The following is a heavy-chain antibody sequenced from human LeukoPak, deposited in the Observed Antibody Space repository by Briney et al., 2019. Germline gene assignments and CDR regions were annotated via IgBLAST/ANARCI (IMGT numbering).Heavy chain of an antibody. CDR2: IYPGDSDK. V-gene: IGHV5-51*01. D-gene: IGHD1-1*01. J-gene: IGHJ3*02. CDR1: GYSFTSYW. Sequence: GESLQISFQGPGYSFTSYWIGWVRPMPGKGLGWMGIIYPGDSDKRYSPSFQGQVTISADKSISTAYLQWSSLNASDTAMYYCAKQADSNDGAFDIWGRGTMVTVSS. CDR3: AKQADSNDGAFDI.